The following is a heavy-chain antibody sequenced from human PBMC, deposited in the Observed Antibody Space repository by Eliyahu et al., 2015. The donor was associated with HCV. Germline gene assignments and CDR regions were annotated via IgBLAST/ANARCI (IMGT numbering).Heavy chain of an antibody. V-gene: IGHV3-23*01. CDR1: GFTLSSSX. CDR3: AKLSGGDYDNNGRESAFAI. CDR2: ISVSGINT. Sequence: ELQLLXSGGGLVQPGGSVRLSXAASGFTLSSSXMXWVRQAPGKGLEWVSAISVSGINTYHADAVKGRFTTSRDTSKNTLYLQLKSLRVEDTAVYYCAKLSGGDYDNNGRESAFAIWGRGTMVTVSS. J-gene: IGHJ3*02. D-gene: IGHD3-22*01.